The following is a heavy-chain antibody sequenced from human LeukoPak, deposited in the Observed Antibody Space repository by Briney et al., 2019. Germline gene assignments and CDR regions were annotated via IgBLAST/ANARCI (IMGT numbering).Heavy chain of an antibody. J-gene: IGHJ4*02. CDR3: ARVSLDTRYRPQDH. CDR1: GFTFSSYE. Sequence: GGSLRLSCAASGFTFSSYEMNWVRQAPGKGLEWVSYISSSGSTIYYADSVKGRFTISRDNAKNSLYLEMNTLRAEDTAIYYCARVSLDTRYRPQDHWGQGTLVIVSS. CDR2: ISSSGSTI. D-gene: IGHD2-15*01. V-gene: IGHV3-48*03.